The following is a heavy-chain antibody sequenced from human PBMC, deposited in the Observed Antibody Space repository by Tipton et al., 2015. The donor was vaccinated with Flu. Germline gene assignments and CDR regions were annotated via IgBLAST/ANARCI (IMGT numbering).Heavy chain of an antibody. CDR2: IYYSGST. V-gene: IGHV4-59*01. CDR1: GGSISSYY. Sequence: TLSLTCTVSGGSISSYYWSWIRQPPGKGLEWIGYIYYSGSTNYNPSLKSRVTVSVDTSTNQYSLKLSSVTAADTAVYYCARDRPNYYYYGMDVWCQGTTVTVSS. CDR3: ARDRPNYYYYGMDV. J-gene: IGHJ6*02.